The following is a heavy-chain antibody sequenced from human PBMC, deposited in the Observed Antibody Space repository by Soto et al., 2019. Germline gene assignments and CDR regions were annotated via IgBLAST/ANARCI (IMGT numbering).Heavy chain of an antibody. D-gene: IGHD6-19*01. CDR1: GVSMSSYS. Sequence: XGSLRLSCAASGVSMSSYSMTWVRQAPGKGLEWVSYISISSTTRSYADSVKGRFTISRDNAKNSLFLQMSSLRDEDTAVYYCSRRRYSSGWSDYWGQGSQVTVSS. CDR2: ISISSTTR. CDR3: SRRRYSSGWSDY. J-gene: IGHJ4*02. V-gene: IGHV3-48*02.